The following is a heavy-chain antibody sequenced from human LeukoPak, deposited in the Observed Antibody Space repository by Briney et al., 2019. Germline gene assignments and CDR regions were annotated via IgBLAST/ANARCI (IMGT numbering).Heavy chain of an antibody. CDR1: GFTFSSYG. CDR3: AKTSGWYSVTGYYFDY. J-gene: IGHJ4*02. Sequence: GGSLRLSCAASGFTFSSYGMHWVRQAPGKGLEWVAVISYDGSNKYYADSVKGRFTISRDNSKNTLYLQMNSLRAEDTAVYYCAKTSGWYSVTGYYFDYWGQGTLVTVSS. V-gene: IGHV3-30*18. CDR2: ISYDGSNK. D-gene: IGHD6-19*01.